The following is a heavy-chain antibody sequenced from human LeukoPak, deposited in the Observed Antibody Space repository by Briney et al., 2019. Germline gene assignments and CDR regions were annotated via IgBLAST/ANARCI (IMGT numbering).Heavy chain of an antibody. CDR2: ISHSGST. J-gene: IGHJ4*02. CDR3: ARHPDSSGYYIGY. CDR1: CYSISSGYY. Sequence: SETLSLTCAVSCYSISSGYYCGCIRQPPGKWLEWIWSISHSGSTFYNPSLKSRVTISVDTSKNQFSLKLSSVTAADTAVYYCARHPDSSGYYIGYWGQGTLVTVSS. D-gene: IGHD3-22*01. V-gene: IGHV4-38-2*01.